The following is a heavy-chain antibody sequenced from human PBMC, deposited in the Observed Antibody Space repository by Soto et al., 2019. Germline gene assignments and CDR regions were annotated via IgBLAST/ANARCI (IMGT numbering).Heavy chain of an antibody. D-gene: IGHD1-26*01. CDR1: GYTFTTYD. CDR3: ARQWELSGYYYGMDV. V-gene: IGHV1-8*01. Sequence: ASVKVSCKASGYTFTTYDINWVRQATGQGLEWMGWMSPNSGNTGYAQKFQGRDTMTRDTSISTAYMELSSLRSDDTAVYYCARQWELSGYYYGMDVWGQGTTVTVSS. CDR2: MSPNSGNT. J-gene: IGHJ6*02.